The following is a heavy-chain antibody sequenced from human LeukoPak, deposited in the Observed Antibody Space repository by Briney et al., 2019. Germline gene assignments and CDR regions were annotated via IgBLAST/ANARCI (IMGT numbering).Heavy chain of an antibody. Sequence: GASVKVSCKASGYTFTSYGISWVRQAPGQGLEWMGWISAYNGNTNYAQKLQGRVTMTTDTSTSTAYMELRSLRSDDTAVYYCARDRRYIRGYYYGMDVWGQGTTVTVSS. J-gene: IGHJ6*02. CDR2: ISAYNGNT. D-gene: IGHD1-14*01. V-gene: IGHV1-18*01. CDR3: ARDRRYIRGYYYGMDV. CDR1: GYTFTSYG.